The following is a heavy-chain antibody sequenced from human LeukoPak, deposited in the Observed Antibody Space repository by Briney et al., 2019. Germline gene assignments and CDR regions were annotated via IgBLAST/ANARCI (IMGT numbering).Heavy chain of an antibody. J-gene: IGHJ4*02. V-gene: IGHV3-23*01. CDR1: GFTFSSYA. CDR3: ARDQRDGYSSRSFFDY. D-gene: IGHD6-13*01. CDR2: ISGSGGST. Sequence: GGSLRLSCAASGFTFSSYATSWVRQAPGKGLEWVSAISGSGGSTYYADSVKGRFTISRDNSKNTLYLQMNSLRAEDTAVYYCARDQRDGYSSRSFFDYWGQGTLVTVSS.